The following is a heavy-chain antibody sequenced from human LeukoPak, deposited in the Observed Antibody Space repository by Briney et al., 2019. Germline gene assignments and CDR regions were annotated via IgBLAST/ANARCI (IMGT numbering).Heavy chain of an antibody. V-gene: IGHV4-4*02. Sequence: SGTLSLTCAVSGGSISSNNWWSWIRQPPGKGLEWIGEILHSGNTNYNPSLKSRDTMSVDKSKDQFSLNLKSVTAADTAVYYCATYYDSSGYRFDCWGQGTLVTVSS. CDR3: ATYYDSSGYRFDC. J-gene: IGHJ4*02. D-gene: IGHD3-22*01. CDR1: GGSISSNNW. CDR2: ILHSGNT.